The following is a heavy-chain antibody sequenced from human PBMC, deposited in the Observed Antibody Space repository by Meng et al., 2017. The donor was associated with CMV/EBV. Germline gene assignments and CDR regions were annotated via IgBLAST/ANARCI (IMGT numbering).Heavy chain of an antibody. CDR2: ISSSSSYI. Sequence: GESLKISCAASGFTFSSYSMNWVRQAPGKGLEWVSSISSSSSYIYYADSVKGRFTISRDNAKNSLYLQMNSLRAEDTAVYYCARDRAAAGSYYYYYGMDAWGQGTTVTVSS. D-gene: IGHD6-13*01. J-gene: IGHJ6*02. CDR3: ARDRAAAGSYYYYYGMDA. CDR1: GFTFSSYS. V-gene: IGHV3-21*01.